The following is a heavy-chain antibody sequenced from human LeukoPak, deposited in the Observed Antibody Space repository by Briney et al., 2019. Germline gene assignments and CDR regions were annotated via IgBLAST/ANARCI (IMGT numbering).Heavy chain of an antibody. Sequence: GASVKVSCKVSGYTLTELSMHWVRQAPGKGLEWMGGFDPEDGETIYAQKFQGRVTMIEDTSTDTAYMELSSLRSEDTAVYYCATPRGRGVIIVDAFDIWGQGTMVTVSS. J-gene: IGHJ3*02. CDR1: GYTLTELS. V-gene: IGHV1-24*01. CDR3: ATPRGRGVIIVDAFDI. D-gene: IGHD3-10*01. CDR2: FDPEDGET.